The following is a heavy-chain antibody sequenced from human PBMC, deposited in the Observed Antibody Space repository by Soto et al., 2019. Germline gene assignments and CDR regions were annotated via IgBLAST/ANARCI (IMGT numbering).Heavy chain of an antibody. CDR1: GYTFTGYA. V-gene: IGHV1-3*05. CDR3: DIDVEVPADFDY. J-gene: IGHJ4*02. CDR2: INAGNGNT. Sequence: QVQLVQSGAEEKKPGASVKVSCKASGYTFTGYAMHWVRQAPGQRLAWMGWINAGNGNTKYSQKFPRRVTITRDTSACSAYMELSSRKSEDTAVYYGDIDVEVPADFDYWGQGTLVTVSS. D-gene: IGHD1-1*01.